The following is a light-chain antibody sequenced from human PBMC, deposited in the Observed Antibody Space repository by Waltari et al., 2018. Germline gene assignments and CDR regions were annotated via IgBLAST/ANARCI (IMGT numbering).Light chain of an antibody. J-gene: IGLJ3*02. CDR1: SSAVGGYNY. CDR3: SSYTSSSTLV. CDR2: DVS. V-gene: IGLV2-14*03. Sequence: QSALPQPASVSGSPGQSITISCTGTSSAVGGYNYVSWYQQHPGKAPKLMIYDVSNRPSGVSNRFSGSKSGNTASLTISGLQAEDEADYHCSSYTSSSTLVFGGGTKLTVL.